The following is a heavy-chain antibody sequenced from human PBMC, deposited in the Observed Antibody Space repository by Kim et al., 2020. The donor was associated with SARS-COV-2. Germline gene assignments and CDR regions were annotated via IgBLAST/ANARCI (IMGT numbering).Heavy chain of an antibody. CDR2: IIPIFGTA. CDR1: GGTFSSYA. Sequence: SVKVSCKASGGTFSSYAISWVRQAPGQGLEWMGGIIPIFGTANYAQKFQGRVTITADESTSTAYMELSSLRSEDTAVYYCASAPDTAMVSRPHYYYGMDVWGQGTTVTVSS. CDR3: ASAPDTAMVSRPHYYYGMDV. V-gene: IGHV1-69*13. D-gene: IGHD5-18*01. J-gene: IGHJ6*02.